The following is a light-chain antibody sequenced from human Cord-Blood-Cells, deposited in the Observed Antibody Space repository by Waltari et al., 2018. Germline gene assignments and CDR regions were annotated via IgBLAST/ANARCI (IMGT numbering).Light chain of an antibody. CDR1: KLGDKY. V-gene: IGLV3-1*01. J-gene: IGLJ2*01. Sequence: SYELTQPPPVSVSPGHTASITCYGDKLGDKYACWYQQKTGQSPVLVIYQDSKRPSGIPERFSGSNSGNTATLTISGTQAMDEADYYCQAWDSSTAVFGGGTKLTVL. CDR2: QDS. CDR3: QAWDSSTAV.